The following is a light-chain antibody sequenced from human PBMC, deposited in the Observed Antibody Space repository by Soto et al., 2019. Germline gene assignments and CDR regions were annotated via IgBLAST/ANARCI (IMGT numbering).Light chain of an antibody. CDR2: GAS. CDR1: QTVKNDY. CDR3: QQYGSSPLT. Sequence: ETVLTQSPGTLSLSPGEGATLSCRASQTVKNDYLAWYQQRRGLPPRLLIFGASGRATGIPDRFSGSGSGTDFTLTSTRLEPEDFAVYYCQQYGSSPLTFGGGTKVETK. V-gene: IGKV3-20*01. J-gene: IGKJ4*01.